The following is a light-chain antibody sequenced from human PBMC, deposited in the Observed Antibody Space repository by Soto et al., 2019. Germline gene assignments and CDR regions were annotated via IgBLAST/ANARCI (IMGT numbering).Light chain of an antibody. V-gene: IGKV1-5*01. Sequence: DIHMTQSPATLSASVLDRGTITCRASQSISTWLAWYQHKPGKAPKLLIYDASSLESGVPSRFSGSESGTEFTLTISSLQPDDFATYYCQQYNTYPLTFGGGTKVDIK. CDR3: QQYNTYPLT. J-gene: IGKJ4*01. CDR1: QSISTW. CDR2: DAS.